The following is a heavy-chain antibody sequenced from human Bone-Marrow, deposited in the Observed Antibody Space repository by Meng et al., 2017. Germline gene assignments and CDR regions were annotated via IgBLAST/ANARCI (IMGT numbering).Heavy chain of an antibody. Sequence: SVKVSCKASGGTFSSYAISWVRQAPGQGLEWMGGIIPIFGTANYAQKFQGRVTITADESTSTAYMELSSLRSEDTAVYYCVRDKRYFDWLSEPEFNNWFDPWGQGTLVTVSS. D-gene: IGHD3-9*01. CDR2: IIPIFGTA. CDR3: VRDKRYFDWLSEPEFNNWFDP. V-gene: IGHV1-69*13. CDR1: GGTFSSYA. J-gene: IGHJ5*02.